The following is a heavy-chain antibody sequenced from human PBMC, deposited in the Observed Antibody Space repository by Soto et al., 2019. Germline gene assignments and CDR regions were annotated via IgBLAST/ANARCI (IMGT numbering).Heavy chain of an antibody. CDR1: GGSFSGYY. CDR2: INHSGST. J-gene: IGHJ4*02. CDR3: AIGSSSCYRHFDY. V-gene: IGHV4-34*01. D-gene: IGHD6-13*01. Sequence: PSETLSLTCAVYGGSFSGYYWSWIRQPPGKGLEWIGEINHSGSTNYNPSLKSRVTISVDTSKNQFSLKLSSVTAADTAVYYCAIGSSSCYRHFDYWGQGTLVTVSS.